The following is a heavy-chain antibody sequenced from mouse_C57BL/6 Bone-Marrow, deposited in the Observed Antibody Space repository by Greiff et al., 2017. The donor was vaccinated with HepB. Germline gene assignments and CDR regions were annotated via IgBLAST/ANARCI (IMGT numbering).Heavy chain of an antibody. CDR2: IFPGSGST. D-gene: IGHD2-14*01. CDR1: GYTFTDYY. CDR3: AKGVRRYAARVAY. V-gene: IGHV1-75*01. Sequence: VQLQESGPELVKPGASVKISCKASGYTFTDYYINWVKQRPGQGLEWIGWIFPGSGSTYYNEKFKGQATLTVDKSSSTAYMLLSSLTSEDSAVYFCAKGVRRYAARVAYWGQGTLVTVSA. J-gene: IGHJ3*01.